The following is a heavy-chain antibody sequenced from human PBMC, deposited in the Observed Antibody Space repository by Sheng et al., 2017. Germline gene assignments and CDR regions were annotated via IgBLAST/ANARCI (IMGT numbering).Heavy chain of an antibody. D-gene: IGHD4-4*01. CDR2: INPNSGGT. CDR1: GYSFTAYY. Sequence: QVQLVQSGAEVKKPGASVKVSCKASGYSFTAYYMHWVRQAPGQGLEWMASINPNSGGTKYAQKFQGRVTMTRDTSISTAYMELSSLRSDDTAVYFCARHDGTNNYNGAFDYWGQGTLVTVSS. CDR3: ARHDGTNNYNGAFDY. V-gene: IGHV1-2*02. J-gene: IGHJ4*02.